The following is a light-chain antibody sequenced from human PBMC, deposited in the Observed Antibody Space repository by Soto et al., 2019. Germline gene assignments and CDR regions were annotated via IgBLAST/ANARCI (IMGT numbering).Light chain of an antibody. J-gene: IGLJ1*01. Sequence: QSALTQPASLSGSPGQSITISCTGTSSDVGGYNYVSWYQHHPGKAPKLIIYDVSNRPSGVSIRFPGSKSDNTASLTISGLQPEDEAYYHRSSSPTSNTRHIAFGTGPRSPS. CDR2: DVS. CDR1: SSDVGGYNY. CDR3: SSSPTSNTRHIA. V-gene: IGLV2-14*03.